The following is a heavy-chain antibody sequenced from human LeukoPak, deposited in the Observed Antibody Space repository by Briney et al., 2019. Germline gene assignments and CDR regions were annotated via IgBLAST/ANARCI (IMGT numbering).Heavy chain of an antibody. V-gene: IGHV3-53*01. Sequence: GGSLRLSCAASGFTVSSNYMSWVRQAPGKGLEWVSVIYSGGSTYYADSVKGRFTISRDNSKNTLYLQMISLRAEDTAVYYCAKTSRGYTGYDAIDYWGQGTLVTVSS. CDR3: AKTSRGYTGYDAIDY. CDR2: IYSGGST. CDR1: GFTVSSNY. D-gene: IGHD5-12*01. J-gene: IGHJ4*02.